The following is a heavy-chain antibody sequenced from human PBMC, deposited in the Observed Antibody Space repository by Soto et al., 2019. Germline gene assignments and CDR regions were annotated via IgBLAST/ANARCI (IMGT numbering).Heavy chain of an antibody. CDR2: ISTYSGDT. CDR3: ARHHGPTTSENGVEP. J-gene: IGHJ5*02. V-gene: IGHV1-18*01. D-gene: IGHD5-12*01. CDR1: GYTFFTYD. Sequence: QVHLVQSGVEVKTPGASVKVSCQASGYTFFTYDISWVRQAPGQELEWMGWISTYSGDTKYAQKFQDRVTMTTDTSATTAYLEMSSLRSDDTAVYYCARHHGPTTSENGVEPWGQGTLVTVSS.